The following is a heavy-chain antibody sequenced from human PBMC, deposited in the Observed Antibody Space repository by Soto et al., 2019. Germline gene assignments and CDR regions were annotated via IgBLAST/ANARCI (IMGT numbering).Heavy chain of an antibody. Sequence: SETLSLTCTVSGGSISSSRCHWGWIRQPPGKGLEWIGYIYHSGSTYYNPSLKSRVTISVDRSKNQFSLKLSSVTAAGTAVYYCARGGGSSVLLWFGEAWWFDPWGQGTLVTVSS. V-gene: IGHV4-30-2*01. CDR2: IYHSGST. CDR1: GGSISSSRCH. J-gene: IGHJ5*02. CDR3: ARGGGSSVLLWFGEAWWFDP. D-gene: IGHD3-10*01.